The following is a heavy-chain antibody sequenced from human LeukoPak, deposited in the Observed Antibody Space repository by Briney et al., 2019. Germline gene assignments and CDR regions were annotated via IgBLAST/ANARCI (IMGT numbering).Heavy chain of an antibody. V-gene: IGHV3-53*01. Sequence: GGSPRLSCAASGFTVSSNYMSWVRQAPGKGLEWVSVIYSGGSIYYADSVKGRFTISRDNSKNTLYLQMNSLRAEDTAVYYCARGRTSNPYYDFWSGYYALDYWGQGTLVTVSS. D-gene: IGHD3-3*01. CDR3: ARGRTSNPYYDFWSGYYALDY. CDR1: GFTVSSNY. CDR2: IYSGGSI. J-gene: IGHJ4*02.